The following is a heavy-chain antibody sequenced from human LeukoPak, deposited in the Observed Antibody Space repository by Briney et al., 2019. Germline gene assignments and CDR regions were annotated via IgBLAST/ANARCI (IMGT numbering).Heavy chain of an antibody. CDR3: ARVTTWSGYYSHYYYYMDV. Sequence: GGSLRLSCAASGFTVSSNYMSWVRQAPGKGLEWVSVIYSGGSTYYADSVKGRFTISRDNSKNTLYLQMNGLRAEDTAVYYCARVTTWSGYYSHYYYYMDVWGKGTTVTVSS. CDR2: IYSGGST. D-gene: IGHD3-3*01. V-gene: IGHV3-66*02. CDR1: GFTVSSNY. J-gene: IGHJ6*03.